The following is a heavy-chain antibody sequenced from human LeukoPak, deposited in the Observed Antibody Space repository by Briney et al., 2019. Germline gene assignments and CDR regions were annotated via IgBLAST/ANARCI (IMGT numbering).Heavy chain of an antibody. J-gene: IGHJ4*02. V-gene: IGHV4-38-2*01. CDR1: GSSISSGYY. CDR3: ARNATSSGVVVAPARGYFDY. Sequence: SETLSLTCAVSGSSISSGYYWGWLRQPPGKGLKWIGSIYNSVSTYYNPSLRSRVTISVDTSKNQVSLKLTSVTAADTAVYFCARNATSSGVVVAPARGYFDYWGQGTLVTVSS. CDR2: IYNSVST. D-gene: IGHD6-25*01.